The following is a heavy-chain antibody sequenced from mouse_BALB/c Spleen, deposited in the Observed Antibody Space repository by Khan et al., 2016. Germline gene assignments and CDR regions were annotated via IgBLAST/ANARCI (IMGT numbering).Heavy chain of an antibody. V-gene: IGHV1S34*01. CDR2: ISCYNGAS. J-gene: IGHJ2*01. Sequence: LVKTGASVKISCKASGYSFTGYYMHWVRQSHGKSLEWIGYISCYNGASKYNQKFKDKATFTVDTSSNTAYMQFNSLTSEDSAVYYASTPHFGFDEGYYFDYWGQGTTLTVSS. CDR1: GYSFTGYY. CDR3: STPHFGFDEGYYFDY.